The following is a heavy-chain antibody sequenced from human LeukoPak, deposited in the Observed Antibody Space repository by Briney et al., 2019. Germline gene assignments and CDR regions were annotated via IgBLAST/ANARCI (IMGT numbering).Heavy chain of an antibody. CDR1: GYSISSGYY. CDR3: ARVRRYCSSTSCYAIDY. V-gene: IGHV4-38-2*01. Sequence: SETLSLTCAVSGYSISSGYYWGWIRQPPGKGLEWIGSIYHSGSTYYNPSLKSRVTISVDTSKNQFSLKLSSVTAADTAVYCCARVRRYCSSTSCYAIDYWGQGTLVTVSS. CDR2: IYHSGST. J-gene: IGHJ4*02. D-gene: IGHD2-2*01.